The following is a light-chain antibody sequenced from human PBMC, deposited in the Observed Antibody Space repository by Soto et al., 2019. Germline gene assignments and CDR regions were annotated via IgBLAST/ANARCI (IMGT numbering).Light chain of an antibody. CDR1: QGISSY. J-gene: IGKJ1*01. Sequence: AIRLTQSPSTFSASPGDSVTITCRASQGISSYLAWYQQKPGKAPKLLIYAAYTMHSGVQSRFSGSGSGTDFTLTISCLQSEDFATXXXXXXXXXXRXVXQGTKVDIK. V-gene: IGKV1-8*01. CDR3: XXXXXXXRX. CDR2: AAY.